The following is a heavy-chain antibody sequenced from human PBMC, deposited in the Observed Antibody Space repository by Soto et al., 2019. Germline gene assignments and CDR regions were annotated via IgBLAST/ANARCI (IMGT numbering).Heavy chain of an antibody. J-gene: IGHJ6*02. Sequence: LRLSCAASGFTFSSYAMSWVRQAPGKGLEWVSGISGSGGRTYYADSVKGRFTISRDNSKHTLYLQMNSLRAEDTAVYYCAKADDFWSGYHIYYYYGMDVWGQGTTVTVSS. CDR3: AKADDFWSGYHIYYYYGMDV. V-gene: IGHV3-23*01. CDR2: ISGSGGRT. D-gene: IGHD3-3*01. CDR1: GFTFSSYA.